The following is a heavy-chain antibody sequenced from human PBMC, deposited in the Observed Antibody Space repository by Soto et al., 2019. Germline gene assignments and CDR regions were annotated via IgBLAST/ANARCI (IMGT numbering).Heavy chain of an antibody. CDR2: VFYTGLT. Sequence: SETLSLTCAVSGGSISGSYYYWGWLRQSPGRGPEWIGSVFYTGLTSYNPSLESRVSVSVDTSKNQFSLKVSAVTAADTAVYYCASSQKGYNWNYLDHWGQGALVTVSS. D-gene: IGHD1-20*01. CDR1: GGSISGSYYY. J-gene: IGHJ4*02. CDR3: ASSQKGYNWNYLDH. V-gene: IGHV4-39*01.